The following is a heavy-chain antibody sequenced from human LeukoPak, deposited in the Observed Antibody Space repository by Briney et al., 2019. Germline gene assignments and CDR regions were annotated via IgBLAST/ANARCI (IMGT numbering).Heavy chain of an antibody. J-gene: IGHJ4*02. CDR2: INHSGST. D-gene: IGHD2-15*01. CDR1: GGSFSGYY. Sequence: SETLSLTCAVYGGSFSGYYWSWIRQPPGKGLEWIGEINHSGSTNYNPSLKSRVTISVDTSKNQFSLKLSSVTAADTAVYYCARGPRSGEGYWGQGTLVTVSS. V-gene: IGHV4-34*01. CDR3: ARGPRSGEGY.